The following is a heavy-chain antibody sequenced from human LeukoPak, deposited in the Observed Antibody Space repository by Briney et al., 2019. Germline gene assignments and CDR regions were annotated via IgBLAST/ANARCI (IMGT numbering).Heavy chain of an antibody. CDR2: IYYSGST. CDR1: GGSISSYY. CDR3: ARVGSWEPIWYNWFDP. D-gene: IGHD6-13*01. V-gene: IGHV4-59*08. J-gene: IGHJ5*02. Sequence: SETLSLTCTVSGGSISSYYWSWIRQPPGKGLEWIGYIYYSGSTNYNPSLKSRVTISVDTSKNQFSLKLSSVTAADTAVYYCARVGSWEPIWYNWFDPWGQGTLVTVSS.